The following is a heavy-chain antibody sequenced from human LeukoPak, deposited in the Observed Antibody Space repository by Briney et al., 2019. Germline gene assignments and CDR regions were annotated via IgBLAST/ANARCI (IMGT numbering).Heavy chain of an antibody. V-gene: IGHV3-23*01. CDR3: ARLGSYYDMDV. J-gene: IGHJ6*02. CDR2: ISGSGGST. CDR1: GFTFSSYA. Sequence: GGSLRLSCAASGFTFSSYAMSWVRQAPGKGLEWVSAISGSGGSTYYADSVKGRFSISRDDSQNTLYLQMNSLRADDTAVYYCARLGSYYDMDVWGQGTTVTVSS. D-gene: IGHD3-10*01.